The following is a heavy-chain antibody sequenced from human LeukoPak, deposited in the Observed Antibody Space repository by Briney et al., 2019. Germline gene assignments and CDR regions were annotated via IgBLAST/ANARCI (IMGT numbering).Heavy chain of an antibody. CDR3: AKVPVLRFLEWLSLHFDY. V-gene: IGHV3-23*01. J-gene: IGHJ4*02. CDR1: GFTFSSYA. Sequence: PGGSLRLSCAASGFTFSSYAMSWVRQAPGKGLEWVSAISGSGGSTYYADSVKGRFTISRDNSKNTLYPQMNSLRAEDTAVYYCAKVPVLRFLEWLSLHFDYWGQGTLATVSS. CDR2: ISGSGGST. D-gene: IGHD3-3*01.